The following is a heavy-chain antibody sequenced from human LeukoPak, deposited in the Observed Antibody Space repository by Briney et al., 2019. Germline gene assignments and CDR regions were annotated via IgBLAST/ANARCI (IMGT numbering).Heavy chain of an antibody. Sequence: GGSLRLSCAASGFTFSSYAMSWVRQAPGKGLEWVSAISGSGGSTYYADSVKGRFTISRDNSKNTLYLQMNSLRAEDTAVYYCARGCTGTLYGSNNWGFDYWGQGTLVTVSS. D-gene: IGHD2-8*02. CDR1: GFTFSSYA. V-gene: IGHV3-23*01. CDR3: ARGCTGTLYGSNNWGFDY. J-gene: IGHJ4*02. CDR2: ISGSGGST.